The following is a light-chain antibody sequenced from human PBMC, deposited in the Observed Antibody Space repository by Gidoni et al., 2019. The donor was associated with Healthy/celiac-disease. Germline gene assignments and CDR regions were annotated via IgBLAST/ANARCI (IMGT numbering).Light chain of an antibody. CDR3: QQYGSSPLT. Sequence: EIVLPHPPGPLSLSPGERATLSCRASQSVSSSYLAWYQQKPGQAPRLLIYGASSRATGIPDRFSGSGSGTDFTLTISRLEPEDFAVYYCQQYGSSPLTFGQGTKVEIK. J-gene: IGKJ1*01. CDR2: GAS. V-gene: IGKV3-20*01. CDR1: QSVSSSY.